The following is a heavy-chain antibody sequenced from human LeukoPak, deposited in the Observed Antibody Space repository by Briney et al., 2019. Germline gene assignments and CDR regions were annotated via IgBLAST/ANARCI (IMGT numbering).Heavy chain of an antibody. D-gene: IGHD1-1*01. CDR1: GFTFSRFW. CDR3: VTDHTGKEDK. V-gene: IGHV3-74*01. J-gene: IGHJ4*02. Sequence: GGSLRLSCAASGFTFSRFWIHWVRQVPGKGLVWVSRINPDGSTTTYADSVKGRFTISRDNAKNTLYLQMNSLRVGDTAVYYCVTDHTGKEDKWGQGTLVTVSS. CDR2: INPDGSTT.